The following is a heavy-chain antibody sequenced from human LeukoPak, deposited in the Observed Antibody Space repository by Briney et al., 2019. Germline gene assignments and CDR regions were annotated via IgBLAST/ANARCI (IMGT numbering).Heavy chain of an antibody. J-gene: IGHJ6*02. CDR2: IYYSGST. D-gene: IGHD4-23*01. V-gene: IGHV4-39*01. CDR1: GGSISSSNYY. CDR3: ASPWDYGGCGIDV. Sequence: SETLSLTCTVSGGSISSSNYYWGWIRQPPGKGLEWIGSIYYSGSTFYNPSLKSRVTISVDTSKNQFSLKLSSVTAADTAVYYCASPWDYGGCGIDVWGQGTTVTVSS.